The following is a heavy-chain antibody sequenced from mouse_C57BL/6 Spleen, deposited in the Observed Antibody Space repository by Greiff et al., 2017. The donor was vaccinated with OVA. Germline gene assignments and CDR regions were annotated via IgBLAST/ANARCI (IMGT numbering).Heavy chain of an antibody. CDR2: IDPSDSET. V-gene: IGHV1-52*01. J-gene: IGHJ4*01. Sequence: VQLQQPGAELVRPGSSVKLSCKASGYTFTSYWMHWVKQRPIQGLEWIGNIDPSDSETHCNQKFKDKATLTVDKSSSTAYMQLSSLTSEDSAVYYCARERGYAMDYWGQGTSVTVSS. CDR1: GYTFTSYW. CDR3: ARERGYAMDY.